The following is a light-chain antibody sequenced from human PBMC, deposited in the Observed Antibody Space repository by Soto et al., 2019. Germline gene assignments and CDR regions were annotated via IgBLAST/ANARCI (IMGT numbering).Light chain of an antibody. Sequence: EVVMTQSPATLSVSPGERAALSCRASQSVSTNLAWYQQKPGQAPRLLIYGASTRATGIPARFSGSGSETEFTLTISSLQSEDFALYYCQHYNSWPRTFGQGTKVDIK. CDR2: GAS. J-gene: IGKJ1*01. CDR1: QSVSTN. V-gene: IGKV3-15*01. CDR3: QHYNSWPRT.